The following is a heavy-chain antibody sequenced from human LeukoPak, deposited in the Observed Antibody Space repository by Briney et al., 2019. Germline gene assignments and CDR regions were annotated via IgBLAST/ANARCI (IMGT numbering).Heavy chain of an antibody. CDR1: GGSISSSSYY. J-gene: IGHJ4*02. V-gene: IGHV4-39*01. CDR2: IYYSGST. D-gene: IGHD2-2*01. CDR3: ARLREGLLSDYFGY. Sequence: SETLSLTCTVSGGSISSSSYYWGWIRQPPGKGLEWIGSIYYSGSTYYNPSLKSRVTISVDTSKNQFSLKLSSVTAADTAVYYCARLREGLLSDYFGYWGQGTLVTVSS.